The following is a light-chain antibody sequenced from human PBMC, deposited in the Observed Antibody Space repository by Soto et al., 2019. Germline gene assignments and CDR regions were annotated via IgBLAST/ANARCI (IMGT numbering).Light chain of an antibody. V-gene: IGKV3-11*01. CDR1: QSVPSSY. CDR2: DAS. Sequence: EIVLTQSPGTLSLSPWERAALSCMASQSVPSSYLAWYQQKPGQAPRLLIYDASNRATGIPARFSGSGSGTDFTLTISSLEPEDFAVYYCQQRSNWPITFGQGTRLEIK. J-gene: IGKJ5*01. CDR3: QQRSNWPIT.